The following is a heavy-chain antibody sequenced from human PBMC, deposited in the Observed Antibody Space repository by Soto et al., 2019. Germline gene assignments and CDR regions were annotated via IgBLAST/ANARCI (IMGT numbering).Heavy chain of an antibody. CDR1: GFTFSSYA. D-gene: IGHD3-10*01. V-gene: IGHV3-30-3*01. CDR2: ISYDGSNK. J-gene: IGHJ6*02. Sequence: PGGSLRLSCAASGFTFSSYAMHWVRQAPGKGLEWVAVISYDGSNKYYADSVKGRFTISRDNSKNTLYLQMNSLRAEDTAVYYCARVRFPWRPIYYYYGMDVWGQGTTVTVSS. CDR3: ARVRFPWRPIYYYYGMDV.